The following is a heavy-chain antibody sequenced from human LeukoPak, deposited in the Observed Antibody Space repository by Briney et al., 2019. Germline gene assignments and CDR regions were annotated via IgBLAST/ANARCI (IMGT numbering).Heavy chain of an antibody. CDR2: IYYSGST. D-gene: IGHD3-3*01. J-gene: IGHJ6*02. V-gene: IGHV4-39*02. CDR1: GGSISSSSYY. CDR3: ARDVPTPVVPYYDFWSGYSVTTYYYYGMDV. Sequence: SETLSLTCTVSGGSISSSSYYWGWIRQPPGKGLEWIGSIYYSGSTYYNPSLKSRVTISVDTSKNQFYLKLSSVTAADTAVYDCARDVPTPVVPYYDFWSGYSVTTYYYYGMDVWGQGTTVTVSS.